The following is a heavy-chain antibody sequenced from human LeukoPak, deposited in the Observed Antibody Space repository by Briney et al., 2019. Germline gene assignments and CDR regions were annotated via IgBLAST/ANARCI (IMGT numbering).Heavy chain of an antibody. D-gene: IGHD3-22*01. CDR1: GGSISSYY. V-gene: IGHV4-59*01. CDR3: ARARGRSGYYG. Sequence: SETLSLTCTVSGGSISSYYWTWIRQPPGKGLEWIGYIYYSGSTNYSPSLKSRVTISVDTSKSQFSLKLSSVTAADTAVYYCARARGRSGYYGWGQGTLVTVSS. J-gene: IGHJ4*02. CDR2: IYYSGST.